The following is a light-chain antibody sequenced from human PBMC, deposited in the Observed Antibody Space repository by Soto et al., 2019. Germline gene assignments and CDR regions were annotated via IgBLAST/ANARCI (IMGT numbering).Light chain of an antibody. CDR3: QAYDYSLTASV. Sequence: QSVLTQPPSGSGAPGQSVTSSFTGNSSNLVAGYDVHWYQQLPGSAPKLVMFGNRNRPSGVPERFSGSKSFPSPSLAITGLQTDDEAPYYCQAYDYSLTASVFGGGTQVTL. V-gene: IGLV1-40*01. J-gene: IGLJ3*02. CDR1: SSNLVAGYD. CDR2: GNR.